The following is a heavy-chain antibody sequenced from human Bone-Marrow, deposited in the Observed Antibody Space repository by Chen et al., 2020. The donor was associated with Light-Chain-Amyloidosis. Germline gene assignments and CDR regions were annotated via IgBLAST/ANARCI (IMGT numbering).Heavy chain of an antibody. CDR3: ARRRDGYNFDY. D-gene: IGHD5-12*01. CDR1: RYTLPNYW. V-gene: IGHV5-51*01. Sequence: EVQLEQSGPEVKKPGESLKISCKGTRYTLPNYWIGWVRQMPGKGLEWMGVIYPDDSDARYSPSFEGQVTISADKSITTAYLQWRSLKASDTAMYYCARRRDGYNFDYWGQGTLVTVSS. J-gene: IGHJ4*02. CDR2: IYPDDSDA.